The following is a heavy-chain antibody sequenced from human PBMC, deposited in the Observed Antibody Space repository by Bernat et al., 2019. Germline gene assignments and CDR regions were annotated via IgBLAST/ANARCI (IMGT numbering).Heavy chain of an antibody. V-gene: IGHV3-30*03. J-gene: IGHJ6*02. Sequence: QVRLGGSGGGGVKLGRSLRLPCAASGSPFSSNGLHGVRQAPGRGREGGEVISYDGSNKYNADSVKGRFTISRDNSKNTLYLQMNSLRAEDTAVYYCAVLWFGELTHKYYYYGMDVWGQGTTVTVSS. CDR3: AVLWFGELTHKYYYYGMDV. CDR1: GSPFSSNG. D-gene: IGHD3-10*01. CDR2: ISYDGSNK.